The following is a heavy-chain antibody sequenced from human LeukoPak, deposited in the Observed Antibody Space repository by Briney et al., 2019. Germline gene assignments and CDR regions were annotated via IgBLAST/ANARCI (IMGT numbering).Heavy chain of an antibody. CDR1: GGSISSGDYY. D-gene: IGHD2-2*01. V-gene: IGHV4-30-4*08. CDR3: AREYGSEGWGNYYYYMDV. CDR2: IYYSGST. J-gene: IGHJ6*03. Sequence: PSETLSPTCTVSGGSISSGDYYWSWIRQPPGKGLEWIGYIYYSGSTYYNPSLKSRVTISVDTSKDQFSLELSSVTAADTAVYYCAREYGSEGWGNYYYYMDVWGKGTTVTVSS.